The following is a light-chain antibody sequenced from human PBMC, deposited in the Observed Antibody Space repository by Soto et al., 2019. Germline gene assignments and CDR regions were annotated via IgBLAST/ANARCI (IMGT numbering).Light chain of an antibody. V-gene: IGKV2-28*01. CDR1: QSLLYGNGYKY. J-gene: IGKJ4*01. Sequence: DLVMTQSPLSLPVTPGEPASISCRSSQSLLYGNGYKYLDWYLQKPGQSPQLLIYFGSIRASGVPDRFSGSGSGADFTLKISRVEAEDVGVYYCMQTLQAPLTFGGGTKVEIK. CDR3: MQTLQAPLT. CDR2: FGS.